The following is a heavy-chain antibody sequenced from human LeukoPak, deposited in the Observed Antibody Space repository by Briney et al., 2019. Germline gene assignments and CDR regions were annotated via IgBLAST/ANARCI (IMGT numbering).Heavy chain of an antibody. V-gene: IGHV3-23*01. D-gene: IGHD4-11*01. CDR2: ISGSGGST. J-gene: IGHJ6*02. CDR1: GFTFSSYA. Sequence: GASLRLSCAASGFTFSSYAMSWVRQAPGKGLEWVSDISGSGGSTYYADSVKGRFTISRDNSKNTLYLQMNSLRAEDTAVYYCAKGLEGLQPKDGMDVWGQGTTVTVSS. CDR3: AKGLEGLQPKDGMDV.